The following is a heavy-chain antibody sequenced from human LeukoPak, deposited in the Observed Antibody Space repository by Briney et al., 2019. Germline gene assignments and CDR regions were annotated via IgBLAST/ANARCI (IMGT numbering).Heavy chain of an antibody. V-gene: IGHV4-4*07. CDR2: IYISGST. J-gene: IGHJ4*02. CDR3: ARALNPLPGTYYFDY. D-gene: IGHD2-15*01. Sequence: SEALSLTCSVSGASINSHYWTWIRQPAGKGLEWIGRIYISGSTNYSPSLKSRVTMSVDTSKNQFSLNLISVTAADTAVYYCARALNPLPGTYYFDYWGQGTLVTVSS. CDR1: GASINSHY.